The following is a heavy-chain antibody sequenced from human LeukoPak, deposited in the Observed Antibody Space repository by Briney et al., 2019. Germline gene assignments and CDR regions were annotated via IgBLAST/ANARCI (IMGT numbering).Heavy chain of an antibody. CDR3: AKDYDSSGYYPSDY. CDR2: ISGSGGST. V-gene: IGHV3-23*01. D-gene: IGHD3-22*01. CDR1: GFIFSSYA. J-gene: IGHJ4*02. Sequence: GGSLRLSCAASGFIFSSYAMSWVRQAPGKGLEWVSAISGSGGSTYYADSVKGRFTISRDNSKNTLYLQMNSLRAEDTAVYYCAKDYDSSGYYPSDYWGQGTLVTVSS.